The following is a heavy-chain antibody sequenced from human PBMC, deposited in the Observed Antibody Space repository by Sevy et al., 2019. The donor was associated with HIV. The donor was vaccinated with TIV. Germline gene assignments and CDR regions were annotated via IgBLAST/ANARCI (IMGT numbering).Heavy chain of an antibody. J-gene: IGHJ6*02. Sequence: GGSLRLSCAASGLRFSNYNMNWVRQAPGQGLEWVACISNSSSYIYYVDSVKGRCTISRDNAKNSLYLQMNSLRAETTAVYYCAGEKEQLVLWPYYGMDVWGQGTTVTVSS. CDR3: AGEKEQLVLWPYYGMDV. D-gene: IGHD6-13*01. CDR2: ISNSSSYI. V-gene: IGHV3-21*01. CDR1: GLRFSNYN.